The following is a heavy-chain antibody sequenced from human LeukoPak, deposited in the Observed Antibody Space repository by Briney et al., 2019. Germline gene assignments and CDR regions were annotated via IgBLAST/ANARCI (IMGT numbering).Heavy chain of an antibody. CDR1: GFTFSSYW. CDR3: ASGVVISPRYFDH. CDR2: INSDGSST. J-gene: IGHJ4*02. Sequence: GGSLRPSCAASGFTFSSYWMHWVRQAPGKGLVWVSRINSDGSSTSYADSVKGRFTISRDNAKNTLYVQMNSLRAEDTAVYYCASGVVISPRYFDHWGQGTLVTVSS. D-gene: IGHD3-22*01. V-gene: IGHV3-74*01.